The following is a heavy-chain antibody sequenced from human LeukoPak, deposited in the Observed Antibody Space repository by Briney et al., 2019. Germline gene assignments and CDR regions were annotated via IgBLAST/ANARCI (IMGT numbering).Heavy chain of an antibody. V-gene: IGHV3-21*01. CDR2: ISSRSAHI. Sequence: AGGSLRLSCAASDSTFSSFSMRWVRRAPGKGLFWVAAISSRSAHIYYADSVKGRFTISRDNAKKSLYLAMNNLRADDTAVYYCARDRSTSRYYHGMDVWGPGTTVIVSS. J-gene: IGHJ6*02. CDR3: ARDRSTSRYYHGMDV. D-gene: IGHD2-2*01. CDR1: DSTFSSFS.